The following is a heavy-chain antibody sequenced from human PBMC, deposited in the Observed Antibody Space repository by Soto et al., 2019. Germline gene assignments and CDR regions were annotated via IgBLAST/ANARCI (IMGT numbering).Heavy chain of an antibody. J-gene: IGHJ3*02. CDR2: ISYDGSNK. CDR3: AKDKGRGTWRDAFDI. D-gene: IGHD1-1*01. V-gene: IGHV3-30*18. Sequence: PGGSLRLSCAASGLTFSSYGMHWVRQAPGKGLEWVAVISYDGSNKYYADSVKGRFTISRDNSKNTLYLQMNSLRAEDTAVYYCAKDKGRGTWRDAFDIWGQGTMVTVSS. CDR1: GLTFSSYG.